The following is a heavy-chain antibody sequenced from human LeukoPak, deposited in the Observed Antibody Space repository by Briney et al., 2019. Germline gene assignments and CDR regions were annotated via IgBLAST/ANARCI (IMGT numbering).Heavy chain of an antibody. CDR2: IYTSGST. Sequence: SQTLSLTCTVSGGSISSGSYYWSWIRQPAGKGLEWIGRIYTSGSTNYNPSLKSRVTISVDTSKNQFSLKLSSVTAADTAVYYCATFPSYYDSSGYWAYWGQGTLVSVSS. V-gene: IGHV4-61*02. D-gene: IGHD3-22*01. CDR3: ATFPSYYDSSGYWAY. J-gene: IGHJ4*02. CDR1: GGSISSGSYY.